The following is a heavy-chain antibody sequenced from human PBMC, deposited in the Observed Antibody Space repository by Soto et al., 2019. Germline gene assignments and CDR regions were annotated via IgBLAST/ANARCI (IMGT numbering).Heavy chain of an antibody. CDR2: IYYSGST. V-gene: IGHV4-39*01. Sequence: LSLTCTVSGGSISSSSYYWGWIRQPPGKGLEWIGSIYYSGSTYYNPSLKSRVTISVDTSKNQFSLKLSSVTAADTAVYYCARHPYSSSWYGWFDPWGQGTLVTVSS. CDR3: ARHPYSSSWYGWFDP. J-gene: IGHJ5*02. CDR1: GGSISSSSYY. D-gene: IGHD6-13*01.